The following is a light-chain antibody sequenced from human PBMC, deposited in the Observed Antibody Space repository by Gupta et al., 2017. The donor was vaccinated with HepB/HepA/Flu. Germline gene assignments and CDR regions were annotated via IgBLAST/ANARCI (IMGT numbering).Light chain of an antibody. Sequence: QSALTQPASVSGSPGQSITISCTGDSSDASFYNYVSWYQHHPDKAPRLIIYDVSSRPSGVSHRFSGSKSGKTASLTISGLQAEDEADYYCSSYITSSTSVVFGGGTKLTVV. V-gene: IGLV2-14*03. J-gene: IGLJ2*01. CDR3: SSYITSSTSVV. CDR2: DVS. CDR1: SSDASFYNY.